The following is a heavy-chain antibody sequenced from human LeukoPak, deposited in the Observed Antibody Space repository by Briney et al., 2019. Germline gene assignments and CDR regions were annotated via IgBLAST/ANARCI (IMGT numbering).Heavy chain of an antibody. CDR3: ARLVSAVRYFDL. D-gene: IGHD2-21*02. V-gene: IGHV1-2*06. CDR1: GYTFTGYY. Sequence: ASVKVSCKAAGYTFTGYYMFWVRQAPGQGLEWMGRINPNSGGTNYAQKFQGRVTMTRDTSISTAYMELSRLRSDDTAVYYCARLVSAVRYFDLWGRGTLVTVSS. CDR2: INPNSGGT. J-gene: IGHJ2*01.